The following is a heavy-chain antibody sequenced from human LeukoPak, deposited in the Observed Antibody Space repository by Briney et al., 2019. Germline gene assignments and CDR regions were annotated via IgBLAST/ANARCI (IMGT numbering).Heavy chain of an antibody. CDR1: GYTFTGYY. V-gene: IGHV1-2*02. CDR3: ASELAAWYYYDSSGYQTDY. J-gene: IGHJ4*02. D-gene: IGHD3-22*01. Sequence: ASVTVSFKASGYTFTGYYMHWVRQAPGPGLEWMGWINPNSGGTNYAQKFQGRVTMTRDTSISTAYMELSRLRSDDTAVYYCASELAAWYYYDSSGYQTDYWGQGTLVTVSS. CDR2: INPNSGGT.